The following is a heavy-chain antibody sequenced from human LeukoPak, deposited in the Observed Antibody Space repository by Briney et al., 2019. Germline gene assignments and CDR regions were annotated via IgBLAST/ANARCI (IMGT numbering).Heavy chain of an antibody. CDR3: ARDQGSYYYGSGTSEY. CDR2: TSSSSSYI. CDR1: GFTFSSYS. D-gene: IGHD3-10*01. Sequence: GGSLRLSCAASGFTFSSYSMSWVRQAPGKGLEWVSSTSSSSSYIYYADSVKGRFTISRDNAKNSLYLQMNSLRAEDTAVYYCARDQGSYYYGSGTSEYWGQGTLVTVSS. J-gene: IGHJ4*02. V-gene: IGHV3-21*01.